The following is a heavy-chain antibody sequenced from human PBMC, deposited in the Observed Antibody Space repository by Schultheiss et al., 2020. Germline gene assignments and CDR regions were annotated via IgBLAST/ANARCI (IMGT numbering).Heavy chain of an antibody. V-gene: IGHV1-8*01. Sequence: ASVKVSCKASGYTFTNYDINWVRQATGQGLEWMGWMNPNSGNTGYAQKFQGRVTMTRNTSISTAYMELSSLRSEDTAVYYCARDWLGDTAMVPWGQGTLVTVSS. CDR3: ARDWLGDTAMVP. CDR1: GYTFTNYD. D-gene: IGHD5-18*01. CDR2: MNPNSGNT. J-gene: IGHJ5*02.